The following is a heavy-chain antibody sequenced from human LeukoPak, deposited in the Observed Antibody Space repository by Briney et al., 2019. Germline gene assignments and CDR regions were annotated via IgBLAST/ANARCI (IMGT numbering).Heavy chain of an antibody. D-gene: IGHD7-27*01. CDR2: IFYTGDV. CDR1: GGSISSYY. J-gene: IGHJ2*01. Sequence: SETLSLTCTVSGGSISSYYWSWIRQPPGKGLEWIGSIFYTGDVYFNPSLKSRLTISVDTSKNQFSPSLSSVTAADTAVYYCAREDWGPDRDVWGRGTLVTVSS. V-gene: IGHV4-59*12. CDR3: AREDWGPDRDV.